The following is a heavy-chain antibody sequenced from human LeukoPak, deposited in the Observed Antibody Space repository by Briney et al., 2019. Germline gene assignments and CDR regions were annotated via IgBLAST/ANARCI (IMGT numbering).Heavy chain of an antibody. CDR3: ARDPEYYDILTGYYTYYFDY. J-gene: IGHJ4*02. D-gene: IGHD3-9*01. V-gene: IGHV4-59*12. CDR2: IYYSGST. CDR1: GGSISGYY. Sequence: PSETLSLTCTVSGGSISGYYWSWIRQPPGKGLEWIGFIYYSGSTNYNPSLKSRVTISVDTSENQFSLNLSSVTAADTAVYYCARDPEYYDILTGYYTYYFDYWGQGTLVTVSS.